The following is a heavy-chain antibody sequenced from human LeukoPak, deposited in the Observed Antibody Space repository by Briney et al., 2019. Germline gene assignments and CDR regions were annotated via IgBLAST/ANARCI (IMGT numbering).Heavy chain of an antibody. J-gene: IGHJ4*02. CDR2: ISSSGSTI. V-gene: IGHV3-48*03. Sequence: PGGSLTLSCAASGFTFSSYEVNWVRQAAGKGLEWISYISSSGSTIYYADSVKGRFTISRDNAKNSLYLQMNSLRAEDTAVYYCARDGVSYYYDSRGGYYFDYWGQGTLVTVS. D-gene: IGHD3-22*01. CDR1: GFTFSSYE. CDR3: ARDGVSYYYDSRGGYYFDY.